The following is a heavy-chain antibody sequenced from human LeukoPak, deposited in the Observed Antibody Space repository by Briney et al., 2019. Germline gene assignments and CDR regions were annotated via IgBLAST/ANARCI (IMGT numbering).Heavy chain of an antibody. CDR3: ARTAGGDGYNYWEFDY. CDR1: GFTFNNYI. CDR2: ISSSSDYI. Sequence: GGSLRLSCAASGFTFNNYIMNWVRQAPGKGLEWVSSISSSSDYIYYADSVKGRFTISRDNAKNSLYLQMNSPRAEDTAVYYCARTAGGDGYNYWEFDYWGQGTLVTVSS. V-gene: IGHV3-21*01. D-gene: IGHD5-24*01. J-gene: IGHJ4*02.